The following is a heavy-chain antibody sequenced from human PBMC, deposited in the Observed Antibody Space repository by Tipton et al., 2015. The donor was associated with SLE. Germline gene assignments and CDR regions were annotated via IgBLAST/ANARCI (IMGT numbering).Heavy chain of an antibody. J-gene: IGHJ4*01. CDR3: ARDGGGSFV. Sequence: TLSLTCTISGASISSGGYYWSWIRQPPGGGLEWIGYIYYRGRTSYNPSLQSRVTLSLDTSKNQFSLKRTSVTAADSAVYFCARDGGGSFVWGHGTRVTVSS. CDR2: IYYRGRT. D-gene: IGHD1-26*01. V-gene: IGHV4-30-4*01. CDR1: GASISSGGYY.